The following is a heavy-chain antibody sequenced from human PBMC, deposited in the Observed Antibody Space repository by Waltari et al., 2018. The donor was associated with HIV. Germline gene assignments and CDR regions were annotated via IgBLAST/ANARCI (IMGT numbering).Heavy chain of an antibody. V-gene: IGHV3-7*04. J-gene: IGHJ4*02. CDR3: ARAPPTVTTLFDY. Sequence: EVHLVESGGGLVQPGGSLRLSCAASGFTFSSHWMTWVRQAQGKGREWVAKIKQDGSEGYYVDSVKGRFTISRDNAKNSLYLQMNSLRAEDTAVYYCARAPPTVTTLFDYWGQGTLVTVSS. CDR2: IKQDGSEG. CDR1: GFTFSSHW. D-gene: IGHD4-17*01.